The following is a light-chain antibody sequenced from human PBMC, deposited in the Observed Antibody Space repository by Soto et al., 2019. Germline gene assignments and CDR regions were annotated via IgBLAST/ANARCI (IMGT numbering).Light chain of an antibody. CDR1: QSISIW. CDR2: KAS. J-gene: IGKJ1*01. CDR3: QHYNTYPWT. Sequence: DIRMTQSPSTLSASVGDRVTIPCRASQSISIWLAWYQQKPGKAPKLLIYKASILQTGVPSRFSGSGSGTEFTLTISSLQPDYFATYYCQHYNTYPWTFGQGTKVEMK. V-gene: IGKV1-5*03.